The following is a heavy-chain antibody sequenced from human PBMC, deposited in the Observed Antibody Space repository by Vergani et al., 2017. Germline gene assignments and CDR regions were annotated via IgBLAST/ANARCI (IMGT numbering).Heavy chain of an antibody. J-gene: IGHJ2*01. Sequence: VQLVESGGGLVQPGGSLRLSCAASGFTFSSYAMHWVRQAPGKGLEYVSAISSNGGSTYYADSVKGRFTISRDNSKNTLYLQMNSLRAEDTAVYYCAKDRVVFGVVKGDWXFDLWGRGTLVTVSS. CDR2: ISSNGGST. CDR3: AKDRVVFGVVKGDWXFDL. CDR1: GFTFSSYA. V-gene: IGHV3-64*04. D-gene: IGHD3-3*01.